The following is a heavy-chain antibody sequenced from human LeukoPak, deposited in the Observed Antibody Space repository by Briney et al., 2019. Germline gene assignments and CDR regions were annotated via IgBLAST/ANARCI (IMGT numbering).Heavy chain of an antibody. D-gene: IGHD1-14*01. J-gene: IGHJ3*02. Sequence: RGESLKISCEASEDTFNSYWIAWVRQVPGKGLEWVGIIFPGDSDTRYSPSLQGHVTISADKSVSTAYLQWGSLKASDSAMYYCVRDRNGRYAFDIWGLGTRVTVSS. CDR2: IFPGDSDT. CDR1: EDTFNSYW. CDR3: VRDRNGRYAFDI. V-gene: IGHV5-51*01.